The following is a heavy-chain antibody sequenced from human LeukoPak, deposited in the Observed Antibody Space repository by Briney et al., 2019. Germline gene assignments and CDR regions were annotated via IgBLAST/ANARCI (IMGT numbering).Heavy chain of an antibody. Sequence: SETLSLTCAVSGGSISSSSWWTWVRQPPGKGLEWIGEIYHSGSTNYNPSLKSRVTISVDKSKNQFTLKLSSVTAADTAVYYCAKSVVGATKIALVYWGQGTLVTVSS. D-gene: IGHD1-26*01. CDR3: AKSVVGATKIALVY. V-gene: IGHV4-4*02. J-gene: IGHJ4*02. CDR2: IYHSGST. CDR1: GGSISSSSW.